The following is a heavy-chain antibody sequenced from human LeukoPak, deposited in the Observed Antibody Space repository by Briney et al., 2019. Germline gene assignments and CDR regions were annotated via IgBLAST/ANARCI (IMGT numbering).Heavy chain of an antibody. D-gene: IGHD5-24*01. J-gene: IGHJ4*02. V-gene: IGHV1-2*02. Sequence: GASLKVSCKASLYTFTAYYIHWVRQAPGQRLEWMGWINPNSGVTNYAQKFQGRVTMTRDTPITTAFMELSRLRSDDTAVYYCARVLRRDGYNRYFDYWGQGTLVTVSS. CDR1: LYTFTAYY. CDR2: INPNSGVT. CDR3: ARVLRRDGYNRYFDY.